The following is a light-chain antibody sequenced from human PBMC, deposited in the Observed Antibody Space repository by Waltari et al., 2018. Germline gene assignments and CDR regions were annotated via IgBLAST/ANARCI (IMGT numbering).Light chain of an antibody. CDR1: QNVGTS. J-gene: IGKJ4*01. CDR3: QQYEDWPRHS. CDR2: GAY. Sequence: EIVVTQSPATLSVSPGERVTLSCRASQNVGTSLAWYQQKPGQTPRLLIFGAYSRASGVPGRFSGSGSGTDFTLAISSLQSEDFAVYYCQQYEDWPRHSFGGGTKVQIE. V-gene: IGKV3-15*01.